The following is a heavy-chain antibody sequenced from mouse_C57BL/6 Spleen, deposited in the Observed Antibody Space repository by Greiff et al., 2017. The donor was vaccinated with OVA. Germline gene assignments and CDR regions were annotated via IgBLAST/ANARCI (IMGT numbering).Heavy chain of an antibody. J-gene: IGHJ2*01. CDR2: IDPSDSST. V-gene: IGHV1-59*01. CDR1: GYTFTSYW. Sequence: QVQLQQPGAELVRPGTSVKLSCKASGYTFTSYWMHWVKQRPGQGLEWIGVIDPSDSSTNYNQKFKGKATLTVDTSSSTAYMQLSSLTSEDSAVYYCARGDSSGYVDYWGQGTTLTVSS. D-gene: IGHD3-2*02. CDR3: ARGDSSGYVDY.